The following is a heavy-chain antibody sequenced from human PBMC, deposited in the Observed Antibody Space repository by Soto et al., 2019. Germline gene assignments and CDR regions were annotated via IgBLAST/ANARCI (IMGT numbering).Heavy chain of an antibody. J-gene: IGHJ4*02. CDR1: GFTFSNSA. CDR2: ISGGSGDT. D-gene: IGHD2-2*01. CDR3: ARGASTFDY. Sequence: EVQLLESGGGVAQPGGSLRLSCAASGFTFSNSAMSWVRQAPGKGLEWVSTISGGSGDTSYADPVKGRFIVSRDDSRTTLYLQMNSLRAEDTALYYCARGASTFDYWGQGRAVIVSS. V-gene: IGHV3-23*01.